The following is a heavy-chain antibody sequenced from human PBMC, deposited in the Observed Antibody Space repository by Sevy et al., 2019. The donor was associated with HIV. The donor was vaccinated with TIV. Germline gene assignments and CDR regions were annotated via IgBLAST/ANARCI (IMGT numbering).Heavy chain of an antibody. CDR3: AMAFRREAYTPDY. D-gene: IGHD4-4*01. Sequence: GGSLRLSCAASGFICSDYWMTWVRQAPGKGLEWVATIRLDGSAKYYASSVKGRFTISRDNAKNSLFLQMNSLSVEDTAVYYCAMAFRREAYTPDYWGQGSLVTVSS. V-gene: IGHV3-7*03. CDR1: GFICSDYW. CDR2: IRLDGSAK. J-gene: IGHJ4*02.